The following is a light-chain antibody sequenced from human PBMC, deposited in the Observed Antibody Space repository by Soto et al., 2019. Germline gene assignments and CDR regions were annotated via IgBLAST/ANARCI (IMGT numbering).Light chain of an antibody. CDR3: QQHGTSPRT. J-gene: IGKJ1*01. CDR2: AAS. CDR1: QSVSSTY. Sequence: EIVMTQSPATLSVSPGARAALSCRARQSVSSTYLAWYQQKPGQAPRLLIYAASSRATGIPDRFSGSGSGTDFTLTISRLEPEDFAVYYCQQHGTSPRTFGHGTKVDI. V-gene: IGKV3-20*01.